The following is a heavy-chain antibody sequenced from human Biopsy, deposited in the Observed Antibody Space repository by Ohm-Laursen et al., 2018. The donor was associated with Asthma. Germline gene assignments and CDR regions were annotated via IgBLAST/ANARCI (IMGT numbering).Heavy chain of an antibody. CDR3: ARGPEWSGLDI. Sequence: GTLSLTCSMYGLSSSGYYWTWIRPPPGKGLEWIGESDHRGNTNTNPTLKSRVTISKDKSANEFSLKMRSVTAADTAIYYCARGPEWSGLDIWGQGTTVTVSS. CDR1: GLSSSGYY. CDR2: SDHRGNT. V-gene: IGHV4-34*01. D-gene: IGHD3-3*01. J-gene: IGHJ6*02.